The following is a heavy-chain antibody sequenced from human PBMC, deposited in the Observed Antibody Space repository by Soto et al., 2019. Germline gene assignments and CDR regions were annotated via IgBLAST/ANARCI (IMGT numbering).Heavy chain of an antibody. Sequence: SQTLSLTCGISGDSVSGNTAGWSWIRQSPSRGLEWLGRTYYRSKWYNDYAVSVKSRITINPDTSKNQFSLQLNSVTPEDTAVYYCASAPQWLVNAFDIWGQGTMVTVSS. CDR3: ASAPQWLVNAFDI. V-gene: IGHV6-1*01. CDR2: TYYRSKWYN. J-gene: IGHJ3*02. CDR1: GDSVSGNTAG. D-gene: IGHD6-19*01.